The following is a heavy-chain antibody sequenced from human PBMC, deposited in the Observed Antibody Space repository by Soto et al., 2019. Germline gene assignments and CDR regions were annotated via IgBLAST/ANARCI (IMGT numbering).Heavy chain of an antibody. D-gene: IGHD5-12*01. J-gene: IGHJ3*02. CDR1: GYTFTSYY. Sequence: QVQLVQSGAEVKKPGASVKVSCKASGYTFTSYYMYWVRQAPGQGLEWMGIINPSGGSTSYAQKFQGRGTMRRDTSSSTVYMELSSLRSEDTAVYYCARVEMATIKGNAFDIWGQGTMVTVSS. CDR2: INPSGGST. CDR3: ARVEMATIKGNAFDI. V-gene: IGHV1-46*01.